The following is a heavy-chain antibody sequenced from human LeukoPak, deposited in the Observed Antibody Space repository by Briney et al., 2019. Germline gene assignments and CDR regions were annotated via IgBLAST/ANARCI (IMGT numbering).Heavy chain of an antibody. Sequence: GGSLRLSCAASGFTFSSYSMSWVRQAPGKGLEWVSVISGSGGATFYADSVKGRFTISRDNAKNSLYLQMNNLRAEDTAVYYCAKSLEDTYGDYITVWDYWGQGTLVTVSS. V-gene: IGHV3-23*01. CDR1: GFTFSSYS. J-gene: IGHJ4*02. CDR2: ISGSGGAT. CDR3: AKSLEDTYGDYITVWDY. D-gene: IGHD4-17*01.